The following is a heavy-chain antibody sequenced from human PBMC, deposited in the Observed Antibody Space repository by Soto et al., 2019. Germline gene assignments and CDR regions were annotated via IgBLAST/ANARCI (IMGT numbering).Heavy chain of an antibody. D-gene: IGHD1-1*01. CDR3: ARWATTNWFDP. V-gene: IGHV4-39*01. J-gene: IGHJ5*02. CDR1: GGSISSSSYY. Sequence: SETLSLTCTVSGGSISSSSYYWGWIRQPPGKGLEWIGSIYYSGSTYYNPSLKSRVTISVDTSKNQFSLKLSSVTAADTAVYYCARWATTNWFDPWGQGTLVTVSS. CDR2: IYYSGST.